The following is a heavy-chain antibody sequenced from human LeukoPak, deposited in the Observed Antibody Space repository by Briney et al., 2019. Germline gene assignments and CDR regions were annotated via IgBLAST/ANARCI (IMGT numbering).Heavy chain of an antibody. CDR1: GYTFTSYG. Sequence: ASVKVSCKASGYTFTSYGITWVRQAPGQGLEWMGWISAYNGYTNYAQKLQGRVTMTTDTSTSTAYMELKTLRSGDTAVYFCARGGSSTTCDYWGQETLVTVSS. CDR3: ARGGSSTTCDY. D-gene: IGHD2-2*01. CDR2: ISAYNGYT. V-gene: IGHV1-18*01. J-gene: IGHJ4*02.